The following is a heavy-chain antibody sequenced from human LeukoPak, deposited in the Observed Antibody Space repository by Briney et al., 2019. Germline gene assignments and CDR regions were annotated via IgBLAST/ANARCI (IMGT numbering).Heavy chain of an antibody. CDR2: IIPIFGTA. J-gene: IGHJ4*02. V-gene: IGHV1-69*13. CDR1: GYTFTSYA. CDR3: ARVGRRGYCSSTSCETRNYFDY. Sequence: SVKVSCKASGYTFTSYAMHWVRQAPGQGLEWMGGIIPIFGTANYAQKFQGRVTITADESTSTAYMELSSLRSEDTAVYYCARVGRRGYCSSTSCETRNYFDYWGQGTLVTVSS. D-gene: IGHD2-2*01.